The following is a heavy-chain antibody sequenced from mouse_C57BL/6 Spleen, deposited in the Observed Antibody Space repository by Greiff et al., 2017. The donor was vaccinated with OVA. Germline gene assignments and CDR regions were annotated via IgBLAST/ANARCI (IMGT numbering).Heavy chain of an antibody. CDR1: GFSLTSYG. CDR3: ASLYGSSDWYFDV. CDR2: IWSGGST. Sequence: QVQLQQSGPGLVQPSQSLSITCTVSGFSLTSYGVHWVRQSPGKGLEWLGVIWSGGSTDYNAAFISRLSISKDNSKSQVFFKMSSLQADDTAIYYWASLYGSSDWYFDVWGTGTTVTVSS. D-gene: IGHD1-1*01. V-gene: IGHV2-2*01. J-gene: IGHJ1*03.